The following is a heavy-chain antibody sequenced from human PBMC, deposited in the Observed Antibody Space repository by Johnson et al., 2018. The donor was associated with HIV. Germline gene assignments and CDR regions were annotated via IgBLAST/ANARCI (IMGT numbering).Heavy chain of an antibody. D-gene: IGHD1-26*01. V-gene: IGHV3-66*02. CDR2: IYDGGTT. J-gene: IGHJ3*02. CDR1: GFSFDDYG. CDR3: ARERVGDAFDI. Sequence: VQLVESGGGLVQPGRSLRLSCAASGFSFDDYGMSWVRQAPGKGLEWVSFIYDGGTTYYADSVKGRLTVSRDNSKNTLYLQMNSLRAEDTALYYCARERVGDAFDIWGQGTMVTVSS.